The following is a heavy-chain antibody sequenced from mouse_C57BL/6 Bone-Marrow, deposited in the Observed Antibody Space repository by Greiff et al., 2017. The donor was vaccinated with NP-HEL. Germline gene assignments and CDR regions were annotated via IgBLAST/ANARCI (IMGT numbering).Heavy chain of an antibody. Sequence: VQLQQPGAELVMPGASVKLSCKASGYTFTSYWMHWVKQRPGQGLEWIGEIDPSDSYTNYNQKFKGKSTLTVDKSSSTAYMQLSSLTSEDSAVYYCARTGTLYFDYWGQGTTLTVSS. J-gene: IGHJ2*01. CDR2: IDPSDSYT. V-gene: IGHV1-69*01. CDR1: GYTFTSYW. CDR3: ARTGTLYFDY. D-gene: IGHD3-3*01.